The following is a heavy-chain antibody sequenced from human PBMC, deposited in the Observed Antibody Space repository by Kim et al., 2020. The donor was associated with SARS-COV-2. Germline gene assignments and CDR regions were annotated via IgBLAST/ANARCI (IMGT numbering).Heavy chain of an antibody. CDR3: ARDWRATPRGWFDP. CDR2: ISSSGSTI. CDR1: GFTFSDYY. J-gene: IGHJ5*02. D-gene: IGHD1-26*01. Sequence: GGSLRLSCAASGFTFSDYYMSWIRQAPGKGLEWVSYISSSGSTIYYADSVKGRFTISRDNAKNSLYLQMNSLRAEDTAVYYCARDWRATPRGWFDPWGQGTLVTVSS. V-gene: IGHV3-11*01.